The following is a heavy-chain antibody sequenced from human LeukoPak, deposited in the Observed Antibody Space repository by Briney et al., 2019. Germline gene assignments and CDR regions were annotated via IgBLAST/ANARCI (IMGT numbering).Heavy chain of an antibody. CDR3: AREIYSGSYYF. J-gene: IGHJ4*02. D-gene: IGHD1-26*01. CDR2: ISAYNGNT. V-gene: IGHV1-18*01. Sequence: SISAYNGNTNYAQKLQGRVTMTTEKSTSTAYMELRSLRSDDTAVYYCAREIYSGSYYFWGQGTLVTVSS.